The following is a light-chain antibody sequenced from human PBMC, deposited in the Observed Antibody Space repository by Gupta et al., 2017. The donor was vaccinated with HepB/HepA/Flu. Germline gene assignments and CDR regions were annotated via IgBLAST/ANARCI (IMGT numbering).Light chain of an antibody. V-gene: IGLV2-23*02. CDR1: SSDVGSYNL. CDR2: EVS. J-gene: IGLJ1*01. Sequence: QSALTQPASVSGSPGQSITISCTGTSSDVGSYNLVSWYKQPPGKAPQLMIYEVSTRPSGVSNRFSGSKSGNTASLTISGLQAEDEADYYCCSYAGSSSYVFGTGTKVTVL. CDR3: CSYAGSSSYV.